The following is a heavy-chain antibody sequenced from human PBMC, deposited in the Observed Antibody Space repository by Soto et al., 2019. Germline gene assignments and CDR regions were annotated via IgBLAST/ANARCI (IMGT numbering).Heavy chain of an antibody. J-gene: IGHJ4*02. CDR3: ARSGSYGGGYFDY. Sequence: LETLSLTCAVSGGSISSSNWWSLVRQPPGKGLEWIGEIYHSGSTNYDPSLKSRVTISVDKSKNQFSLKLSSVTAADTAVYYCARSGSYGGGYFDYWGQGTLVTVSS. D-gene: IGHD1-26*01. CDR1: GGSISSSNW. V-gene: IGHV4-4*02. CDR2: IYHSGST.